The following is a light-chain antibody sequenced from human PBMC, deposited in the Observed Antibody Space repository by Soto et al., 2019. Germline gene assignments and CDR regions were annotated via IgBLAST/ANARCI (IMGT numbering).Light chain of an antibody. CDR2: EVN. V-gene: IGLV2-14*01. CDR1: SSDVGGFYY. CDR3: SAYTGRSAAYV. Sequence: QSALTQPASVSGSPGQSITVSCTGTSSDVGGFYYVSWYQHHPGKAPKLMIFEVNNRPSGVSDRFSGSQSGNTAYLTISGLQAEDEADYYCSAYTGRSAAYVFGTGTKLTVL. J-gene: IGLJ1*01.